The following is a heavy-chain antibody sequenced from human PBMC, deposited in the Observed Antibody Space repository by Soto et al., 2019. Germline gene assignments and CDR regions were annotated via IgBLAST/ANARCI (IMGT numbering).Heavy chain of an antibody. CDR2: ISSSGTFK. CDR3: ARDDLYDSTGYDS. Sequence: EVHLVESGGGLVKPGGSLRLSCAASGFTFRDFTMNWFRQAPGKGLEWVSSISSSGTFKYYADSLGGRFTISRDNAKNSLYLQLNSLRGEDTAIYYCARDDLYDSTGYDSWGQGTLVTV. CDR1: GFTFRDFT. D-gene: IGHD3-22*01. J-gene: IGHJ5*02. V-gene: IGHV3-21*01.